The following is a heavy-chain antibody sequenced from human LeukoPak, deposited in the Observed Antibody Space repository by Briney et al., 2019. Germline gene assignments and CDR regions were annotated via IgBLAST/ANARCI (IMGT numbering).Heavy chain of an antibody. D-gene: IGHD4-17*01. V-gene: IGHV3-48*03. CDR2: IGNSGSPI. J-gene: IGHJ4*02. CDR3: ARDRRTMTTCDY. CDR1: GFTFSSYE. Sequence: GGSLRLSCAASGFTFSSYEMNWVRQAPGKGLEWVSYIGNSGSPIYYADSVKGRFTISRDNAKNSLYLQMNSLRAEDTAVYYCARDRRTMTTCDYWGQGTLVTVSS.